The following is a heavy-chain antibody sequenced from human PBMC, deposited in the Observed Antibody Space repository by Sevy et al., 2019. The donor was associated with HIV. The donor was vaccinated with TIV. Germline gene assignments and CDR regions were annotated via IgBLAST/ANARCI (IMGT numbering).Heavy chain of an antibody. CDR2: IFYDGNYK. V-gene: IGHV3-33*06. CDR3: AKESGSDWYFDY. CDR1: GFTFSRNG. J-gene: IGHJ4*02. D-gene: IGHD2-21*01. Sequence: GESLKISCAASGFTFSRNGMHWVRQAPGKGLEWVAGIFYDGNYKYYADSVKGRFSISRDNSENTLYVQMDSLRVDDTAVYYCAKESGSDWYFDYWGQGTLVTVSS.